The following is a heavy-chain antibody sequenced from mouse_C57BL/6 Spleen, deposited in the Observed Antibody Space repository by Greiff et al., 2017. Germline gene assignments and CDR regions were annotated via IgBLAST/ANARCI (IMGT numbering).Heavy chain of an antibody. V-gene: IGHV1-80*01. CDR1: GYAFSSYW. CDR3: ARIPYDYDGYFDY. Sequence: VQLQQSGAELVKPGASVKISCKASGYAFSSYWMNWVKQRPGKGLEWIGQIYPGDGDTNYNGKFKGKATLTADKSSSTAYMQLSSLTSEDSAVYFCARIPYDYDGYFDYWGQGTTLTVSS. J-gene: IGHJ2*01. D-gene: IGHD2-4*01. CDR2: IYPGDGDT.